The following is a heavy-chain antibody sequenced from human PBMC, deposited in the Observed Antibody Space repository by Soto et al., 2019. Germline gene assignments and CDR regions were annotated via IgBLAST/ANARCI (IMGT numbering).Heavy chain of an antibody. CDR1: GFTFSSYG. CDR2: ISYDGSNK. J-gene: IGHJ4*02. Sequence: GGSLRLSCAASGFTFSSYGMHWVRQAPGKGLEWVAVISYDGSNKYYADSVKGRFTISRDNSKNTLYLQMNSLRAEDTAVYYCAKDYPDADYDFWSGYPDYWGQGTLVTVSS. V-gene: IGHV3-30*18. D-gene: IGHD3-3*01. CDR3: AKDYPDADYDFWSGYPDY.